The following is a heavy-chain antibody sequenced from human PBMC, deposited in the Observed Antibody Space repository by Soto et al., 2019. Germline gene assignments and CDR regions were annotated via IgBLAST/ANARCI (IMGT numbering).Heavy chain of an antibody. D-gene: IGHD5-12*01. CDR2: INTKFGAT. CDR3: ARGASSGFEYWYFDL. CDR1: GGSFSKKA. J-gene: IGHJ2*01. V-gene: IGHV1-69*01. Sequence: QVQLVQSGAELKKPGSSVKVSCEASGGSFSKKAISWVRQAPGQGLEWMGGINTKFGATNYAPKFQGRITITVDESTNTVYMALSSLTSEDTAVYYCARGASSGFEYWYFDLWGRGTLVSVSS.